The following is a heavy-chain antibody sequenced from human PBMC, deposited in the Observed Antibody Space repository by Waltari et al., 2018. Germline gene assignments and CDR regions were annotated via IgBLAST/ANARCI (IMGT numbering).Heavy chain of an antibody. Sequence: DVQLVESGSGLVQPGGALRLSCAVSGFTFHLYWRNWVRQGPGKGLEWVANIEKDGSETNYVDSVKGRFTISRDNAKNSVYLQMNSLRAEDTAVYYCAAGAGWLIDYWGQGTLVTVSS. CDR1: GFTFHLYW. CDR2: IEKDGSET. D-gene: IGHD6-19*01. J-gene: IGHJ4*02. V-gene: IGHV3-7*01. CDR3: AAGAGWLIDY.